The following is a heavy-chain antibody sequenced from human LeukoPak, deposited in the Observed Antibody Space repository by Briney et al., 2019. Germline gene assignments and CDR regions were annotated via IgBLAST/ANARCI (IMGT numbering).Heavy chain of an antibody. Sequence: SETLSLTCTVSGVSISTSFYYWGWIHQPPGKGLEWIGTMYYSGSTYYNPSFKSRVTISVDTSKNQFSLKLSSVTAADTAVYYCARVRYCSSTSCYTFDPWGQGTLVTVSS. CDR3: ARVRYCSSTSCYTFDP. J-gene: IGHJ5*02. V-gene: IGHV4-39*01. CDR2: MYYSGST. CDR1: GVSISTSFYY. D-gene: IGHD2-2*01.